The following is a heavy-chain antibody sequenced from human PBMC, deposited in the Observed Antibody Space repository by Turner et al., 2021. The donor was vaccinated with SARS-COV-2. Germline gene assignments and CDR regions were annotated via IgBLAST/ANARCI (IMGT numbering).Heavy chain of an antibody. J-gene: IGHJ4*02. Sequence: EVQLVESGGGLVQPGGSLRLSCAASGFTLSTYSMSWVRQAPGKGPEWVSYISGTTTTIYYADSVKGRFTISRDNAKNSLYLQRNNLRAEDTAMYYCAREHYDFWSGYFYWGQGTLVTVSS. CDR3: AREHYDFWSGYFY. V-gene: IGHV3-48*01. CDR2: ISGTTTTI. CDR1: GFTLSTYS. D-gene: IGHD3-3*01.